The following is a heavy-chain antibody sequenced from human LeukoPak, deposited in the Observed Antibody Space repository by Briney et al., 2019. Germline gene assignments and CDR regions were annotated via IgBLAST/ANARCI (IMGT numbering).Heavy chain of an antibody. D-gene: IGHD4-23*01. CDR3: ARDGDGGNAVDY. J-gene: IGHJ4*02. CDR2: ISSSSSYI. V-gene: IGHV3-21*01. CDR1: GFTFSSYS. Sequence: SGGSLRLSCAASGFTFSSYSMNWVRQAPGKGLEWVSSISSSSSYIYYADSVKGRFTISRDNAKNSLYLQMSSLRAEDTAVYYCARDGDGGNAVDYWGQGTLVTVSS.